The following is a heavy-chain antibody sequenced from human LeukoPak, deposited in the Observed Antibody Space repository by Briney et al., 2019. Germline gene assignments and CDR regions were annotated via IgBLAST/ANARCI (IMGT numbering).Heavy chain of an antibody. CDR2: VSNSGDYI. J-gene: IGHJ4*02. CDR1: GFSFSSYR. D-gene: IGHD2-8*02. CDR3: ARAVAYGIDTGYFDY. Sequence: TGGSLRLSCAASGFSFSSYRMNWVRQAPGKGLEWVSSVSNSGDYIHYADSVKGRFTTSRDNSKNSLYLQMNSLRAEDTAVYYCARAVAYGIDTGYFDYWGQGTLVTVSS. V-gene: IGHV3-21*04.